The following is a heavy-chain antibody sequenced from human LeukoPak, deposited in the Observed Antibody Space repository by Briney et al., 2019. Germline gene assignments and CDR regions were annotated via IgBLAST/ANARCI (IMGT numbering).Heavy chain of an antibody. CDR1: GYTFTTYT. CDR2: IHPSAGST. D-gene: IGHD3-22*01. J-gene: IGHJ4*02. Sequence: ASVKVSCKSSGYTFTTYTMHWVRQAPGQGLEWMGIIHPSAGSTSYSQKFQGRVTMTTDTSTSTVYMEVSSLRSEDTAVYYCATSPFYDSSGYYLMLYNYWGQGTLVTVSS. V-gene: IGHV1-46*01. CDR3: ATSPFYDSSGYYLMLYNY.